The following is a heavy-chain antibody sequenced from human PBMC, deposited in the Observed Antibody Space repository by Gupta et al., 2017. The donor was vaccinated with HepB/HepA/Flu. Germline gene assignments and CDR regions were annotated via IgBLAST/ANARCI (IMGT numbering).Heavy chain of an antibody. D-gene: IGHD3-10*01. CDR1: GFTFSSYA. V-gene: IGHV3-30-3*01. Sequence: QVQLVESGGGVVQPGRSLRLSCAASGFTFSSYAMHWVRQAPGKGLEWVAVISYDGSNKYYADSVKGRFTISRDNSKNTLYLQMNSLRAEDTAVYYCARERWDTGYGSGSYGYWGQGTLVTVSS. CDR3: ARERWDTGYGSGSYGY. J-gene: IGHJ4*02. CDR2: ISYDGSNK.